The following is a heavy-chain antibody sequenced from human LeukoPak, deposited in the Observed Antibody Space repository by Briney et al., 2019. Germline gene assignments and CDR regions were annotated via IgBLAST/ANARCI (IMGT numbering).Heavy chain of an antibody. Sequence: ASVKVSCKASGYTFTSYAMNWVRQATGQGHEWMGWINTNTGNPTYAQGFTGRFVFSLDTSVSTAYLQISSLKAEDTAVYYCARGGSYYYDSSGKPLDYWGQGTLVTVSS. CDR3: ARGGSYYYDSSGKPLDY. V-gene: IGHV7-4-1*02. CDR2: INTNTGNP. J-gene: IGHJ4*02. CDR1: GYTFTSYA. D-gene: IGHD3-22*01.